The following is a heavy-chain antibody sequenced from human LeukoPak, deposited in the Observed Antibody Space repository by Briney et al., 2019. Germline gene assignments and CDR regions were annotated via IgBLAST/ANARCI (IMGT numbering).Heavy chain of an antibody. D-gene: IGHD3-22*01. CDR1: GFTFAKYS. Sequence: GGSLRLSCAATGFTFAKYSMNWVRQAPGKGLELVSSISSSSSNIYYADSVTGRFTISRDNAKNSLYLQMNSLRAEDTAVYYCLRAVEYYYDSSGYADDYWGQGTLVTVSS. J-gene: IGHJ4*02. CDR3: LRAVEYYYDSSGYADDY. CDR2: ISSSSSNI. V-gene: IGHV3-21*01.